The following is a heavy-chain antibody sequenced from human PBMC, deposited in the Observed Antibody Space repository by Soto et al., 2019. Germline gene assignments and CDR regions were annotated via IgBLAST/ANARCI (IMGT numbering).Heavy chain of an antibody. V-gene: IGHV1-69*01. J-gene: IGHJ4*02. D-gene: IGHD1-26*01. CDR3: ASDGGRHSGGIDY. Sequence: QVQLVQSGAEVKKPGSSVKVSCKASGGTFSSYSINWVRQAPGQGLEWMGEISPIFGTANYSQKFQGRVTITADESTRTAYMDLSSLRSEDTAVYYCASDGGRHSGGIDYWGPGTLVPVSS. CDR1: GGTFSSYS. CDR2: ISPIFGTA.